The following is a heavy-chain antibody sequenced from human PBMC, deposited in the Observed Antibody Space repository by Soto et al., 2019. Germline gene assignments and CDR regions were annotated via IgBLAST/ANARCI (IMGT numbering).Heavy chain of an antibody. D-gene: IGHD1-1*01. CDR3: ARAHARTLPYDS. Sequence: PSETLSLSCTVSGGSIRDVYWSWIRQTPGTGLEWIGFIFHSGNAKYNPSLKSRVTISVDTPKNQFSLSLDSVTGADTAVYFCARAHARTLPYDSWGQGTLVTVSS. V-gene: IGHV4-59*01. CDR2: IFHSGNA. CDR1: GGSIRDVY. J-gene: IGHJ5*01.